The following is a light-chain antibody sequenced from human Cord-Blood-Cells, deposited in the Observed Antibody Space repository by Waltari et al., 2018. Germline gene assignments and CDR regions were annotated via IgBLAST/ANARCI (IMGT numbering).Light chain of an antibody. CDR2: DAS. J-gene: IGKJ2*03. Sequence: DIQLTQSPSSLSPSVGDRVTLTCQASQDISNYLNWYRQEPGKAPKLLIYDASNLETGVPSRFSGSGSGTDFTFNISSLQREDIATYYCQQYDNLPYSFAQGTKLEIK. V-gene: IGKV1-33*01. CDR3: QQYDNLPYS. CDR1: QDISNY.